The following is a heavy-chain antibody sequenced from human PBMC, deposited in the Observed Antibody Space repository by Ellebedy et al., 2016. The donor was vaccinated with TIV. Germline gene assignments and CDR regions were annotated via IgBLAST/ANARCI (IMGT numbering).Heavy chain of an antibody. J-gene: IGHJ4*02. CDR1: GFTFSSFA. V-gene: IGHV3-23*01. Sequence: GGSLRLSCAASGFTFSSFAMHWVRQAPGKGLEWLSVISGGGGSTYHAGSVKGRSNITRDNSKNTLYLQMDRLRAEDTAVYYCAKGTSSGFNYDRVGFEYWGQGALVTVSS. CDR2: ISGGGGST. D-gene: IGHD3-22*01. CDR3: AKGTSSGFNYDRVGFEY.